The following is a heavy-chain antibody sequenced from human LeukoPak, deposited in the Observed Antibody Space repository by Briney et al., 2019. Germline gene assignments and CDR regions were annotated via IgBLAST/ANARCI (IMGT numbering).Heavy chain of an antibody. V-gene: IGHV5-51*01. CDR1: GYSFTRYW. D-gene: IGHD6-13*01. CDR3: ARLRYSSSWTDY. CDR2: IHPGDSDT. J-gene: IGHJ4*02. Sequence: GESLKISCKVEGYSFTRYWIGWVRQTPGKGLEWMGIIHPGDSDTKYSPSFQGQVTMSADKSISTAYLQWSSLKASDTAMYYCARLRYSSSWTDYWGQGTLVTVSS.